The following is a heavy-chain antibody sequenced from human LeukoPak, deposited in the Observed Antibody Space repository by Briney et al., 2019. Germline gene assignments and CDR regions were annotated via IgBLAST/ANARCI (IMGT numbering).Heavy chain of an antibody. CDR3: ARVSTDNHWGVTSYYMDV. CDR1: CCAISIYY. V-gene: IGHV4-59*01. D-gene: IGHD7-27*01. J-gene: IGHJ6*03. Sequence: PSETLSLTFTVSCCAISIYYWNGIRQPPGKGLEWIGYIYYSWSTNYNPSLNSRVTISVDTCKNHFSLKLSSVTAADTAVYHCARVSTDNHWGVTSYYMDVWGKGTTVTVSS. CDR2: IYYSWST.